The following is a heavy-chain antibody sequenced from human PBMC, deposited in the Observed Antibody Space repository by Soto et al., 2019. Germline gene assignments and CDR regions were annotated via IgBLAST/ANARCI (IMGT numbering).Heavy chain of an antibody. Sequence: EVQLVESGGGLVQPGGSLRLSCAASGFTVSSNHISWVRQAPGKGLEWVSVIYTGGSTYYADSVKGRFTISRHNSKNTVYLQMNSLRAEDTAVYYCARDSGKSNYFDYWCQGTLVTVSS. J-gene: IGHJ4*02. CDR1: GFTVSSNH. CDR2: IYTGGST. D-gene: IGHD1-26*01. V-gene: IGHV3-53*04. CDR3: ARDSGKSNYFDY.